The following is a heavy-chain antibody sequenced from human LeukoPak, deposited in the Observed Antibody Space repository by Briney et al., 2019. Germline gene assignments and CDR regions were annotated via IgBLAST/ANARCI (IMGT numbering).Heavy chain of an antibody. V-gene: IGHV1-18*01. CDR1: GYTFTSYG. J-gene: IGHJ4*02. CDR2: ISAYNGNT. Sequence: ASVTVSCKASGYTFTSYGISWVRQAPGQGLEWMGWISAYNGNTNYAQNLQGRVTMTTDTSTSTAYMELVSLTSDDTAVYYCARGCSSTSCLANFDYWGQGTLVTVSS. D-gene: IGHD2-2*01. CDR3: ARGCSSTSCLANFDY.